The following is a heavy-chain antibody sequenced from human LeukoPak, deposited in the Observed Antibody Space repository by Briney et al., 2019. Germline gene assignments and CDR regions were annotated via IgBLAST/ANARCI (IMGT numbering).Heavy chain of an antibody. CDR2: INHSGST. CDR1: GGSFSGYY. V-gene: IGHV4-34*01. CDR3: GRHGGATMVRGVLVDGFDI. Sequence: SETLSLTCAVYGGSFSGYYWSWIRQPPGKGLEWIGEINHSGSTNYNPSLKSRVTISVDTSKNQFSLKLSSVTAADTAVYYCGRHGGATMVRGVLVDGFDIWGQGTMVTVSS. J-gene: IGHJ3*02. D-gene: IGHD3-10*01.